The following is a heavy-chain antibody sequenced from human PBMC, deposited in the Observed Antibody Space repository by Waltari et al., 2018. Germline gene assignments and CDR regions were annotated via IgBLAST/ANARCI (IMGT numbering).Heavy chain of an antibody. V-gene: IGHV3-23*01. CDR2: IAWSGT. CDR3: AKGLTTIDW. J-gene: IGHJ4*02. Sequence: EVQLLESGGGLVQPGGSLRLSCAASGFTFSKFAMNWVRQAPGKGLEWVSTIAWSGTYYSDSVQGRFTISRDNSKNSVYLQMNSLRAEDTAIYYCAKGLTTIDWWGQGTLVTVSS. D-gene: IGHD4-17*01. CDR1: GFTFSKFA.